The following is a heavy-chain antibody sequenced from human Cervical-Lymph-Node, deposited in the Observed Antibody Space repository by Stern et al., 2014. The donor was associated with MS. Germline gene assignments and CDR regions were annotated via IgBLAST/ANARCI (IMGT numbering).Heavy chain of an antibody. Sequence: EVQLAESGGTLVQPGGSLSLSCAASGSTVNSNYLTWVRPAQAQGQDWDSIFYSGISTYSAEAVTGRFRLSIDNSKNKQFLHMNFLRVEDTAMYYCTREMAARRLDPGGQGTLVIVAA. D-gene: IGHD6-6*01. V-gene: IGHV3-66*01. CDR3: TREMAARRLDP. CDR1: GSTVNSNY. CDR2: FYSGIST. J-gene: IGHJ5*02.